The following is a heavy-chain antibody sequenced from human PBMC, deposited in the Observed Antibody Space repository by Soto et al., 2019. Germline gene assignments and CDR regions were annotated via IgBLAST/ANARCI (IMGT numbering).Heavy chain of an antibody. Sequence: PSETLSLTCTVSGGSISSSSYYWGWIRQPPGKGLEWIGSIYYSGSTYYNPSLKSRVTISVDTSKNQFSLKLSSVTAADKAVYYCARHGVTTVNHNWFDPWGQGTLVTVSS. CDR1: GGSISSSSYY. J-gene: IGHJ5*02. V-gene: IGHV4-39*01. D-gene: IGHD4-17*01. CDR2: IYYSGST. CDR3: ARHGVTTVNHNWFDP.